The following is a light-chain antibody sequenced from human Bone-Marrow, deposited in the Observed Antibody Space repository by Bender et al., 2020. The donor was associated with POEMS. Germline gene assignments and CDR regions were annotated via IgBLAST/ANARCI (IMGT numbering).Light chain of an antibody. CDR2: AES. CDR3: QVWDSSTDHWV. V-gene: IGLV3-21*02. J-gene: IGLJ3*02. CDR1: DIVTKT. Sequence: SYVLTQPPSVSVAPGQTARITCGGDDIVTKTVYWYRQKPGQAPVLVVSAESDRPSTERLSGSNSGNTATLTISRVEAGDEADYYCQVWDSSTDHWVFGGGTKLTVL.